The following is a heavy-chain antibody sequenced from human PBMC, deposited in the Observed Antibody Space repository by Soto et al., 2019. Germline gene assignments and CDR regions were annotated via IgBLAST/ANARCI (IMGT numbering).Heavy chain of an antibody. CDR3: AGGDYYHSSGYYFYYYTMDV. CDR2: VYYGGST. J-gene: IGHJ6*02. V-gene: IGHV4-39*01. CDR1: GGSISSSSYY. D-gene: IGHD3-22*01. Sequence: SETLSLTCTVSGGSISSSSYYWGRIRQPPGKGLEWIGNVYYGGSTYYNQSLKSRVTISVETSKSQFSLKLSSVTAADTAVYYCAGGDYYHSSGYYFYYYTMDVWGQGTTVTVSS.